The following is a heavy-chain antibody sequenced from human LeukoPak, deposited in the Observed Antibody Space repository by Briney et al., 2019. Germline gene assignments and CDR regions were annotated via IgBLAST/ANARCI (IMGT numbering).Heavy chain of an antibody. CDR1: GGSISSYY. CDR3: ARLGKSEGDGYSLFDY. V-gene: IGHV4-59*08. J-gene: IGHJ4*02. D-gene: IGHD5-24*01. Sequence: SETLSLTCTVSGGSISSYYWSWIRQPPGKVLDGIGYIYYSGSTNYNPSLKSRVTISVDTSKNQFSLKLSSVTAADTAVYYCARLGKSEGDGYSLFDYWGQGTLVTVSS. CDR2: IYYSGST.